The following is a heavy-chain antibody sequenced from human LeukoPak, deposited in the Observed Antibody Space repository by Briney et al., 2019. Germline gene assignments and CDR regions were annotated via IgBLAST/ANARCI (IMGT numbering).Heavy chain of an antibody. CDR3: ARGGAAAGTRPEYYFDY. D-gene: IGHD6-13*01. CDR2: IYYSGST. V-gene: IGHV4-59*12. CDR1: GGSISSYY. J-gene: IGHJ4*02. Sequence: TPSETLSLTCTVSGGSISSYYWSWIRQPPGKGLEWIGYIYYSGSTNYNPSLKSRVTISVDTSKNQFSLKLSSVTAADTAVYYCARGGAAAGTRPEYYFDYWGQGTLVTVSS.